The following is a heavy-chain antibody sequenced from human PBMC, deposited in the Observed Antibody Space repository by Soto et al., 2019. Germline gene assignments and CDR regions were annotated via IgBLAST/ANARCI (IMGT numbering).Heavy chain of an antibody. J-gene: IGHJ4*02. CDR1: GGTFSSYA. CDR3: AGCRGEYYYDSSRYYPPFDY. CDR2: IIPIFGTA. Sequence: QVQLVQSGAEVKKPGSSVKVSCKASGGTFSSYAISWVRQAPGQGLEWMGGIIPIFGTANYAQKFQGRVTITADESTSTAYMELSSLRSEDTAVYYCAGCRGEYYYDSSRYYPPFDYWGQGTLVTVSS. D-gene: IGHD3-22*01. V-gene: IGHV1-69*01.